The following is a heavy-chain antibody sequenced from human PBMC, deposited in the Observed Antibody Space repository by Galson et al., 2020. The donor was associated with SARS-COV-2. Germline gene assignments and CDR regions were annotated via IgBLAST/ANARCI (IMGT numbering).Heavy chain of an antibody. V-gene: IGHV4-31*02. CDR1: GGSISRGVYY. Sequence: SETLSLTCTVSGGSISRGVYYWSWIRQHPGKGLEWIGDIYYSGGTYYNPSLWGRVTMSVDTSKNQFSLKVTSVTAADTAVYYCAREMVVPTTMEHDYYYYGMDVWGQGTTVTVSS. J-gene: IGHJ6*02. CDR3: AREMVVPTTMEHDYYYYGMDV. D-gene: IGHD2-2*01. CDR2: IYYSGGT.